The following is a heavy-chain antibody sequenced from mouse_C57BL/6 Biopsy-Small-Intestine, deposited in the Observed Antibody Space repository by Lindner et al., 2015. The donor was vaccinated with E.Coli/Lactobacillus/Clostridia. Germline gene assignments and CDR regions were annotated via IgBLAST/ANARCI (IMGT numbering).Heavy chain of an antibody. J-gene: IGHJ1*03. V-gene: IGHV1-82*01. CDR1: GYTFSTSW. CDR3: ARGYGSPWYFDV. Sequence: VQLQESGPELVKPGASVKISCKASGYTFSTSWMNWVKQRPGKGLEWIGRIYPGDGDTNYNGKVKGKATLTADKSSSTAYMQLNSLTSEDSAVYFCARGYGSPWYFDVWGTGTTVTVSS. CDR2: IYPGDGDT. D-gene: IGHD1-1*01.